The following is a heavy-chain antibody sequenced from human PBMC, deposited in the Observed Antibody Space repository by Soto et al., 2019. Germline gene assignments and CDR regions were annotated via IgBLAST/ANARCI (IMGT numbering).Heavy chain of an antibody. CDR2: IYASGSN. Sequence: PSETLSLTCTVSGGSISSNYWSWIRQPAGKGLEWIGRIYASGSNNSNPSLKSRVTMSADTSKNQFSLKLSSVTAADTAVYYCARVGGYGMDVWGQGTAVTVSS. CDR1: GGSISSNY. V-gene: IGHV4-4*07. J-gene: IGHJ6*02. D-gene: IGHD3-10*01. CDR3: ARVGGYGMDV.